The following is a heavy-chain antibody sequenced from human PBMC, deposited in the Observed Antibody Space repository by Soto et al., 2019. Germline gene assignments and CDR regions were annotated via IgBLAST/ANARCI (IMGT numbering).Heavy chain of an antibody. V-gene: IGHV3-23*01. CDR1: GFTFSSYA. Sequence: GGSLRLSCAASGFTFSSYAMSWVRQAPGKGLEWVSAISGSGGSTYYADSVKGRFTISRDNSKNTLYLQMNSLRAEDTAVYHCAKDHTYLELVNYWGQGTLVTVSS. D-gene: IGHD1-7*01. CDR3: AKDHTYLELVNY. J-gene: IGHJ4*02. CDR2: ISGSGGST.